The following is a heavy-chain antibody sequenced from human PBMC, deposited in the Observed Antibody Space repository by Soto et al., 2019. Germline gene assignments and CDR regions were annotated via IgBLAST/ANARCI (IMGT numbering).Heavy chain of an antibody. Sequence: ASVKVSCKASGYTFTSYDINWVRQATGQGLEWMGWMNPNSGNTGYAQKFQGRVTMTRNTSISAAYMELSSLRSEDTAVYYCAKEEGFLDYYYYGMDVWGQGTTVTVSS. CDR1: GYTFTSYD. CDR3: AKEEGFLDYYYYGMDV. CDR2: MNPNSGNT. V-gene: IGHV1-8*01. J-gene: IGHJ6*02. D-gene: IGHD3-3*01.